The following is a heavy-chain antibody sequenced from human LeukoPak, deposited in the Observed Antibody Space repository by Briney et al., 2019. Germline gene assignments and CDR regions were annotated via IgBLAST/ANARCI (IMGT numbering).Heavy chain of an antibody. V-gene: IGHV4-4*07. Sequence: SETLSLTCTVSGGSISSYCWSWIRQPPGKGLEWIGRIYTSGSTNYNPSLKSRVTMSVDTSKNQFSLKLSSVTAADTAVYYCARDSGSYSEFDYWGQGTLVTVSS. J-gene: IGHJ4*02. CDR1: GGSISSYC. D-gene: IGHD1-26*01. CDR3: ARDSGSYSEFDY. CDR2: IYTSGST.